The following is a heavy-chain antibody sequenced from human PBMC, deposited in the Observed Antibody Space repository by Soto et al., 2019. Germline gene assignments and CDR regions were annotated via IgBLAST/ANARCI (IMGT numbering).Heavy chain of an antibody. D-gene: IGHD3-3*01. CDR1: GFSLSNARMG. V-gene: IGHV2-26*01. CDR3: ARIFGEKSGALGPPGDPFDY. Sequence: QVTLKESGPVLVKPTETLTLTCTVSGFSLSNARMGVSWIRQPPGKALEWLAHIFSNDEKSYSTSLKSRLTISKDTSKSQVVLTMTNMDPVDTATYYCARIFGEKSGALGPPGDPFDYWGQGTLVTVSS. J-gene: IGHJ4*02. CDR2: IFSNDEK.